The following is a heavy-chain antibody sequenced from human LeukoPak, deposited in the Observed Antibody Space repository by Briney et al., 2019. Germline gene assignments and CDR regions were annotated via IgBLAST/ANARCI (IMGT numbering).Heavy chain of an antibody. Sequence: GGSLRLSCAASGFTFSSYAMSWVRQAPGKGLEWVSAISGSGGSTYYADSVKGRFTISRDNSKNTLYLQMNSLRAEDTAVYYCAKESVTPYYYYYYMDVWGKGTTVTVSS. CDR3: AKESVTPYYYYYYMDV. D-gene: IGHD4-17*01. J-gene: IGHJ6*03. CDR2: ISGSGGST. CDR1: GFTFSSYA. V-gene: IGHV3-23*01.